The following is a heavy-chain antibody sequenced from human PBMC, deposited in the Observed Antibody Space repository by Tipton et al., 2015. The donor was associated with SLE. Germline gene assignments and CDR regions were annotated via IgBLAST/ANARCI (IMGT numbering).Heavy chain of an antibody. CDR1: GYTFTNFD. CDR3: ARGVGATGWFDP. Sequence: QLVQSGAEVMKPGASVKVSCKASGYTFTNFDISWVRQAPGQGLEWMGWISTKNGDTKYAQRFQGRVSMTTDTSTSTTYMALRSPRSDDTAVYYCARGVGATGWFDPWGQGTLVTVSS. V-gene: IGHV1-18*01. J-gene: IGHJ5*02. CDR2: ISTKNGDT. D-gene: IGHD1-26*01.